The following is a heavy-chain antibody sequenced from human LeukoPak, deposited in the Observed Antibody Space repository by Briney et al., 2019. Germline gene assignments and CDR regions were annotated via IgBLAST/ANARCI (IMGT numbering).Heavy chain of an antibody. D-gene: IGHD1-7*01. CDR1: GFTFSSYS. V-gene: IGHV3-48*01. Sequence: GGSLRLSCAASGFTFSSYSMNWVRQAPGKGLEWVSYISSRSATIYYADSVKGRFTISRDNAKNLLYLQMNSLRAEDTAEYYCAKEQRDWNYGVFDYWGQGTQVTVSS. CDR2: ISSRSATI. J-gene: IGHJ4*02. CDR3: AKEQRDWNYGVFDY.